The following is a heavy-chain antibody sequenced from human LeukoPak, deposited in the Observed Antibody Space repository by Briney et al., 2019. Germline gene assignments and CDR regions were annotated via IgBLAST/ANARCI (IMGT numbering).Heavy chain of an antibody. D-gene: IGHD7-27*01. CDR2: IKTDGSLI. CDR3: ARDLNWETY. CDR1: GFSISLYW. Sequence: SGGSLRLSCAASGFSISLYWMTWVRQAPGKGLEWVANIKTDGSLIYYVDSVKGRFTISRDNAKNSLYLQMNSLRVEDTAVYYCARDLNWETYWGQGTLVSVSS. V-gene: IGHV3-7*01. J-gene: IGHJ4*02.